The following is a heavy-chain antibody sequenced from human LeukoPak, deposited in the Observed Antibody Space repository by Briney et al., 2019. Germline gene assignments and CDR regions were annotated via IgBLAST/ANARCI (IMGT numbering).Heavy chain of an antibody. CDR3: AKDMGYNSGWTRIDY. J-gene: IGHJ4*02. V-gene: IGHV3-30*02. D-gene: IGHD6-19*01. Sequence: GGSLRLSCAASGFTFSSYGMYWVRQTPGKGLEWVAFIRYDGSNQYYADSVKDRFTISRDNSKNTLSLQMNSLKTEDTAVYYCAKDMGYNSGWTRIDYWGQGTLVTVSS. CDR2: IRYDGSNQ. CDR1: GFTFSSYG.